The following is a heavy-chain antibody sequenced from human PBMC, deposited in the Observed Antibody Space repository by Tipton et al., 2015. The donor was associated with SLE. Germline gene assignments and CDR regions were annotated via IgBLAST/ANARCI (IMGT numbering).Heavy chain of an antibody. Sequence: TLSLTCIVSGDSMTKNYWSWVRQSPGRGLEWIGYVFHTGSTRYNPSLQGRVTISVDTSNNLFSLRVTSVTAADTAVYYCARSYYYGAGSYDGMDVWGQGTTVTVSS. J-gene: IGHJ6*02. D-gene: IGHD3-10*01. CDR3: ARSYYYGAGSYDGMDV. CDR1: GDSMTKNY. CDR2: VFHTGST. V-gene: IGHV4-4*08.